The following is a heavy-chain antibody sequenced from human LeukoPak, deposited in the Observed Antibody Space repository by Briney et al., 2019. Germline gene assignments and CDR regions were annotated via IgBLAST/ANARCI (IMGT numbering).Heavy chain of an antibody. J-gene: IGHJ3*02. CDR3: ARGSSSRGFAFDI. D-gene: IGHD6-6*01. CDR1: GGSFSIYY. CDR2: IYTSGNT. V-gene: IGHV4-4*07. Sequence: SETLSLTCTVSGGSFSIYYWSWIRQPAGKGLEWIGRIYTSGNTYYNPSLKSRVTMPVDTSKNQFSLKLSSVTAADTAVYYCARGSSSRGFAFDIWGQGTMVTVSS.